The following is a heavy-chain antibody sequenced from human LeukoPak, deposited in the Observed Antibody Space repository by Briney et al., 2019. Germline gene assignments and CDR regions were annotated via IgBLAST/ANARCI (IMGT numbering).Heavy chain of an antibody. CDR1: GCSISSYY. CDR2: IYYSGST. J-gene: IGHJ6*03. Sequence: KPSETLSLTCTVSGCSISSYYWSWIRQPPGKGLEWIGYIYYSGSTNYNPSLKSRVTISVDTSKNQFSLKLSSVTAADTAVYYCARGVAVAAYYMDVWGKGTTVTVSS. D-gene: IGHD6-19*01. CDR3: ARGVAVAAYYMDV. V-gene: IGHV4-59*01.